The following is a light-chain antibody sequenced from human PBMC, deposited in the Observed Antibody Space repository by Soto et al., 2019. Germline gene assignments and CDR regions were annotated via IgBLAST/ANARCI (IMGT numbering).Light chain of an antibody. V-gene: IGKV3D-20*01. Sequence: VLTQSPATMCLSPGERAPLPCVDTERVSSSYVAWYQMKAGLAPRLLIHGASTRASGIPDRFRGSKSGTDFTLTIRGLEPEDAALYYCQQYCSTQLTFGQGTRLEIK. J-gene: IGKJ5*01. CDR2: GAS. CDR3: QQYCSTQLT. CDR1: ERVSSSY.